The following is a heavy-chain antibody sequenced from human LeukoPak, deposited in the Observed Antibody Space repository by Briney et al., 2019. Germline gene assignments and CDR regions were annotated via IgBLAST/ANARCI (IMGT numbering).Heavy chain of an antibody. CDR3: AREVDYGGYAFDY. CDR2: IIPILGIA. J-gene: IGHJ4*02. D-gene: IGHD4-17*01. V-gene: IGHV1-69*04. Sequence: SVKVSYKASGGTFSSYAISWVRQAPGQGLEWMGRIIPILGIANYAQKFQGRVTITADKSTSTAYMELSSLRSEDTAVYYCAREVDYGGYAFDYWGQGTLVTVSS. CDR1: GGTFSSYA.